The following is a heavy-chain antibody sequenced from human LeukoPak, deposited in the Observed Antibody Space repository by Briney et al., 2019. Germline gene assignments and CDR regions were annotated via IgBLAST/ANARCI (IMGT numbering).Heavy chain of an antibody. Sequence: GGSRRLSCAASGFTFSSYGMHWVRQAPGKGLEWVAVISYDGSNKYYADSVKGRFTISRDNSKNTLYLQMNSLRAEDTAVYYCAKDRGSSSEGDWFDPWGQGTLVTVSS. CDR3: AKDRGSSSEGDWFDP. J-gene: IGHJ5*02. CDR1: GFTFSSYG. CDR2: ISYDGSNK. V-gene: IGHV3-30*18. D-gene: IGHD6-6*01.